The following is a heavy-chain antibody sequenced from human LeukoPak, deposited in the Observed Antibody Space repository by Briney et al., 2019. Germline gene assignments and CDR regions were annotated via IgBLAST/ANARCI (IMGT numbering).Heavy chain of an antibody. CDR1: GDSISSHY. CDR3: ARSDSSGYYGPWGY. CDR2: IYYSGST. J-gene: IGHJ4*02. V-gene: IGHV4-59*11. Sequence: SETLSLTCTVSGDSISSHYWSWIRQPPGQGLEWIGYIYYSGSTNYNPSLKSRVTISVDTSKNQFSLKLSSVTAADTAVYYCARSDSSGYYGPWGYWGQGTLVTVSS. D-gene: IGHD3-22*01.